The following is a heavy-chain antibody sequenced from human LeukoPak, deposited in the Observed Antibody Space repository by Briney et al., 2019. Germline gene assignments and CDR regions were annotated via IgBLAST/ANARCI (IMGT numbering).Heavy chain of an antibody. CDR2: IRGKLGSA. CDR1: GYTFRNYA. CDR3: ARDRERGEPGGDAFGL. D-gene: IGHD3-16*01. Sequence: PGGSLRLSCAASGYTFRNYAMTWVRQAPGKGLQWISAIRGKLGSAFYTDSVKGRFIISRDNFKNTLYLQMNSLRPEDTAVYYCARDRERGEPGGDAFGLWGQGTLVIVSS. J-gene: IGHJ3*01. V-gene: IGHV3-23*01.